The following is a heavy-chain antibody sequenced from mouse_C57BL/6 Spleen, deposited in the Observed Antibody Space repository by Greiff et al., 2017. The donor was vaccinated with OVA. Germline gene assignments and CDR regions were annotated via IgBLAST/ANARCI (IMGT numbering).Heavy chain of an antibody. V-gene: IGHV7-3*01. CDR1: GFTFTAYY. CDR2: IRNKANGYTT. J-gene: IGHJ1*03. Sequence: VQLVESGGGLVQPGGSLSLSCAASGFTFTAYYMSWVRQPPGKALEWLGFIRNKANGYTTEYSASVKGRFTISRDNSQSILYLQMNALRAEDSATYYCARAGRDWYFDVWGTGTTVTVSS. CDR3: ARAGRDWYFDV.